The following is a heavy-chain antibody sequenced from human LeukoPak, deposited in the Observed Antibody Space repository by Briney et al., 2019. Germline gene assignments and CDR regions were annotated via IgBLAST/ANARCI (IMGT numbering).Heavy chain of an antibody. J-gene: IGHJ6*03. CDR1: GYTFTSYG. Sequence: GASVKVSCKASGYTFTSYGISWVRQAPGQGLEWMGGIIPIFGTANYAQKFQGRVTITADESTSTAYMELSSLRSEDTAVYYCARDPRDYGENYYYYYMDVWGKGTTVTVSS. D-gene: IGHD4-17*01. V-gene: IGHV1-69*13. CDR3: ARDPRDYGENYYYYYMDV. CDR2: IIPIFGTA.